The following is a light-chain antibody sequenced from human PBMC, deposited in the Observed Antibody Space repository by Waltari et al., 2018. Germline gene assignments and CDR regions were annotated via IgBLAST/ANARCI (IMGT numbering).Light chain of an antibody. CDR1: SSDVGGYNY. V-gene: IGLV2-14*01. CDR3: HSHTSSITTVI. CDR2: EVS. Sequence: QSALTQPASVSGSPGQSITISCTGTSSDVGGYNYVSWYQHHPGKAPNLVIYEVSKRPSGVSYRFSGSKSGNTASLTISGLQAEDEADYYCHSHTSSITTVIFGGGTKLTV. J-gene: IGLJ2*01.